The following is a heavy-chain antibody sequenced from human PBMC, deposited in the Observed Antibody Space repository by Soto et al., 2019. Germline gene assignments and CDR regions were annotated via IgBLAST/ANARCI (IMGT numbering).Heavy chain of an antibody. V-gene: IGHV3-30*18. CDR1: GFTFSSYG. CDR3: AKAPYYYYYMDV. Sequence: GGSLRLSCAASGFTFSSYGMHWVRQAPGKGLEWVAVISYDGSNKYYADSVKGRFTISRDNSKNTLYLQMNSLRAEDTAVYYCAKAPYYYYYMDVWGKGTTVTVSS. CDR2: ISYDGSNK. J-gene: IGHJ6*03.